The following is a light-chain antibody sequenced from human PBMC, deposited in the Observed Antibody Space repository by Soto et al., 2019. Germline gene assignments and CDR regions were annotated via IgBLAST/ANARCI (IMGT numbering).Light chain of an antibody. CDR2: GNS. CDR1: SSNIGAGYD. J-gene: IGLJ3*02. CDR3: QSYDSSRSGSV. V-gene: IGLV1-40*01. Sequence: QSVLTQQPSVSGAPGQRVTISCTGSSSNIGAGYDVHWYQQLPGTAPKLLIYGNSNRPSGVPDRFSGSNSGTSASLAITGFQAEDEADYYCQSYDSSRSGSVFGGGTQLTVL.